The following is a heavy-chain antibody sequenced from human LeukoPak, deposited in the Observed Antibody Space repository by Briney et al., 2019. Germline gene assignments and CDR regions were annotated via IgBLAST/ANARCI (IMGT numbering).Heavy chain of an antibody. Sequence: ASVKVSCKASGYTFTDYYMHLVRQAPGQGLELMGVINPSGTGTSYAQKFQGRITMSRDTSKSTVHMELSSLRSEDTAFYYCATDHSMANTAWWFDPWGQGTLVTVSS. CDR3: ATDHSMANTAWWFDP. CDR2: INPSGTGT. J-gene: IGHJ5*02. V-gene: IGHV1-46*01. D-gene: IGHD5-24*01. CDR1: GYTFTDYY.